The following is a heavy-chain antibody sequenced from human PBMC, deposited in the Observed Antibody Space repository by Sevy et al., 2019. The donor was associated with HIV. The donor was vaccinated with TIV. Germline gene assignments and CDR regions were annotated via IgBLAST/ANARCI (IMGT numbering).Heavy chain of an antibody. V-gene: IGHV1-18*01. CDR1: GYTFTSYG. Sequence: ASVKVSCKASGYTFTSYGISWVRQAPGQGLEWMGWISAYNGNTNYAQRLQGRVTMTTDTSTSTAYMELRSLRSDDTAVYYCARDRPMVGVVGATTNFDYWGQGTLVTVSS. J-gene: IGHJ4*02. CDR3: ARDRPMVGVVGATTNFDY. CDR2: ISAYNGNT. D-gene: IGHD2-15*01.